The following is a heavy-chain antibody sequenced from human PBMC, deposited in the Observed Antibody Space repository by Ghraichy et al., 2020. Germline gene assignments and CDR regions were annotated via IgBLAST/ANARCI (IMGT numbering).Heavy chain of an antibody. V-gene: IGHV4-30-4*01. Sequence: SETLSLTCTVSGGSISSVNYFWSWVRQPPGKGLEWIGYISYSGTPYYNPSLQSRVIISVDTSNNQFSLKMRSVTAADTAVYYCAREVKVPTTDSDAFDIWVQGTTVTVSS. CDR3: AREVKVPTTDSDAFDI. J-gene: IGHJ3*02. CDR1: GGSISSVNYF. CDR2: ISYSGTP. D-gene: IGHD5-12*01.